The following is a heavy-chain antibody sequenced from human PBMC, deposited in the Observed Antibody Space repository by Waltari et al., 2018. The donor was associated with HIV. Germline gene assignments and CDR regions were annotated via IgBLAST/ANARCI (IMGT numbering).Heavy chain of an antibody. D-gene: IGHD6-13*01. V-gene: IGHV3-23*01. CDR1: GTTFRHLG. J-gene: IGHJ6*02. CDR3: VKEHQYSHTWYSYYGMDV. Sequence: VQLLESGCCLVQTGGSRRLPCSACGTTFRHLGMHWGRQASGKGLEWVSAISGSGGNTYYADSLKGRFTISRDNSKNTLYLQMNSLRAEDTAVYFCVKEHQYSHTWYSYYGMDVWGQGTTVTVSS. CDR2: ISGSGGNT.